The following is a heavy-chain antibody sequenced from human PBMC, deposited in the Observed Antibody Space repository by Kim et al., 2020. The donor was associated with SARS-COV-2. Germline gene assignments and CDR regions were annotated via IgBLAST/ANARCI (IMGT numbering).Heavy chain of an antibody. J-gene: IGHJ6*02. V-gene: IGHV3-73*01. CDR3: TREGDYYGMDV. Sequence: GGSLRLSCVTSGFTFSGAGMHWVRQASGKGLEWVGCIRSKVNTYATAYAATVKGSFTISRDDSKNMAYLQISGLKTEDTAVYYCTREGDYYGMDVWGQGTTVTVSS. CDR1: GFTFSGAG. CDR2: IRSKVNTYAT.